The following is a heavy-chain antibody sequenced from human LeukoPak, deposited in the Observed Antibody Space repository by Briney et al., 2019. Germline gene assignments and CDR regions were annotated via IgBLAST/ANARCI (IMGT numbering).Heavy chain of an antibody. Sequence: TSETLSLTCTVSGGSISSYYWSWIRQPAGKGLEWIGEINHSGSTNYNPSLKSRVTISVDTSKNQFSLKLSSVTAADTAVYYCARCGSSIVVVPAAINYYYYYGMDVWGQGTTVTVSS. V-gene: IGHV4-34*01. CDR3: ARCGSSIVVVPAAINYYYYYGMDV. D-gene: IGHD2-2*02. CDR1: GGSISSYY. CDR2: INHSGST. J-gene: IGHJ6*02.